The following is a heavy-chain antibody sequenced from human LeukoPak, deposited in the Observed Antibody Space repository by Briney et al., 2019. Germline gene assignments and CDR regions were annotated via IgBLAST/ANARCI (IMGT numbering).Heavy chain of an antibody. CDR3: ARGYFWSGYSQYYFDY. J-gene: IGHJ4*02. V-gene: IGHV4-59*11. D-gene: IGHD3-3*01. CDR1: GGSISSHY. CDR2: IYYSGST. Sequence: SETLSLTCTVSGGSISSHYWSWIRQPPGKGLEWIGYIYYSGSTNYNPSLKSRVTISVDTSKNQFSLKLSSVTAADTAVYYCARGYFWSGYSQYYFDYWGREPWSPSPQ.